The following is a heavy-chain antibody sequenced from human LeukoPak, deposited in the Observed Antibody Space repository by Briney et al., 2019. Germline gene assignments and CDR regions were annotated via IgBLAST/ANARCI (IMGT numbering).Heavy chain of an antibody. J-gene: IGHJ6*02. Sequence: ASVKVSCKASGYTFTGYYMHWVRQAPGQGLEWMGWINPNSGGTNYAQKFQGRVTMTRDTSISTAYMELSRLRSDDTAVYYCARDRIGLMVYAIQDYYYYGMDVWGQGTTVTVSS. CDR1: GYTFTGYY. D-gene: IGHD2-8*01. CDR3: ARDRIGLMVYAIQDYYYYGMDV. CDR2: INPNSGGT. V-gene: IGHV1-2*02.